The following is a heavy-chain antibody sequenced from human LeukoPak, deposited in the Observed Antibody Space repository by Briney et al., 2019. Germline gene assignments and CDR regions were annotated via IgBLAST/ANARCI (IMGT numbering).Heavy chain of an antibody. CDR3: ARVRITDAFDI. J-gene: IGHJ3*02. Sequence: GGSLRLSCAASGFTVSSNYMSWVRQAPGKGLECVSVIYSGGSTYYADSVKGRFTISRDNSKNTLYLQMNSLRAEDTAVYYCARVRITDAFDIWGQGTMVTVSS. V-gene: IGHV3-53*01. CDR1: GFTVSSNY. CDR2: IYSGGST. D-gene: IGHD3-16*01.